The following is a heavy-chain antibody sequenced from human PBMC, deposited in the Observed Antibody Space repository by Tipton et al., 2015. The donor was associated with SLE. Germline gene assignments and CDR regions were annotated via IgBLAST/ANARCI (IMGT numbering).Heavy chain of an antibody. CDR2: ISSSSSSTI. Sequence: SLRLSCAASGFTFSSYSMNWVRQAPGKGLEWVSYISSSSSSTIYYTDSVKGRFTISRDNSRNTLYLQMNSLRAEDTAVYYCAKGGSYYDYWGQGALVTVSS. CDR3: AKGGSYYDY. V-gene: IGHV3-48*01. D-gene: IGHD3-16*01. J-gene: IGHJ4*02. CDR1: GFTFSSYS.